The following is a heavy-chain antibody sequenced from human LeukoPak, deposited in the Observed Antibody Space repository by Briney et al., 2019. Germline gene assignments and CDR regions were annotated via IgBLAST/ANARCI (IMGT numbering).Heavy chain of an antibody. CDR3: ARGGYYGSGSPWGFDY. CDR1: GYTFTSYD. CDR2: MNPNSGNT. J-gene: IGHJ4*02. V-gene: IGHV1-8*01. Sequence: ASVKVSCKASGYTFTSYDINWVRQATGQGLEWMGWMNPNSGNTGYAQKFQGRVTVTRNTSISTAYMELSSLRSEDTAVYYCARGGYYGSGSPWGFDYWGQGTLVTVSS. D-gene: IGHD3-10*01.